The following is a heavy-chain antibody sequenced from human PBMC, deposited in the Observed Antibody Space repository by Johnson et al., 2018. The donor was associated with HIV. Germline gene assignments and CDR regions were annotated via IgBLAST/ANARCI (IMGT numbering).Heavy chain of an antibody. Sequence: EVQLVESGGGLVQPGGSLRLSCAASGFTLSGYDMHWVRQATGKGLEWVSEIDSVGDTYYPPSVKGRFTISRDNSKNTLYLQMNSLRAEDTAVYYCARASVSSPRYSSSSDDAFDIWGQGTMVTVSS. CDR1: GFTLSGYD. CDR3: ARASVSSPRYSSSSDDAFDI. CDR2: IDSVGDT. J-gene: IGHJ3*02. V-gene: IGHV3-13*01. D-gene: IGHD6-6*01.